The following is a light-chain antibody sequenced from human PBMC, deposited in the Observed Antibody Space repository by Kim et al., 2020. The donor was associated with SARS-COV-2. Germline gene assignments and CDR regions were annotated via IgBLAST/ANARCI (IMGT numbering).Light chain of an antibody. Sequence: PGKTARITCGGNNLGRQSGHWYQQKPGQAPVLVIYYDDNRPSGIPERFSGSNSGNTATLTISRVEAGDEADYYCQVWDSSSDHVVFGGGTKLTVL. CDR2: YDD. J-gene: IGLJ2*01. CDR3: QVWDSSSDHVV. CDR1: NLGRQS. V-gene: IGLV3-21*04.